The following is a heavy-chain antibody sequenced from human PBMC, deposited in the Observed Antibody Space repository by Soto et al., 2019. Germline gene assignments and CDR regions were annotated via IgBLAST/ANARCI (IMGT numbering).Heavy chain of an antibody. J-gene: IGHJ2*01. CDR2: IIPIFGTA. CDR3: ARAPVRTWYFDL. CDR1: GGTFSSYA. Sequence: SVKVSCKASGGTFSSYAISWVRQAPGQGLEWMGGIIPIFGTANYAQKFQGRVTITADESTSTAYMELSSLRSEDTAVHHCARAPVRTWYFDLWGRGTLVTVSS. V-gene: IGHV1-69*13.